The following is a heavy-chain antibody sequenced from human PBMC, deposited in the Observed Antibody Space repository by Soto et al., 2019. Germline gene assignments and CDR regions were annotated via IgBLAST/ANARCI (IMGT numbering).Heavy chain of an antibody. V-gene: IGHV1-3*01. CDR1: GYTFTSYA. CDR2: INAGNGNT. Sequence: ASVKVSCKASGYTFTSYAMHWVRQDPEQRLEWMGWINAGNGNTKYSQKFQGRVTITRDTSASTAYMELSSLRSEDTAVYYCARPGAAAGTRTRGYYYYGMDVWGQGTTVTVSS. J-gene: IGHJ6*02. D-gene: IGHD6-13*01. CDR3: ARPGAAAGTRTRGYYYYGMDV.